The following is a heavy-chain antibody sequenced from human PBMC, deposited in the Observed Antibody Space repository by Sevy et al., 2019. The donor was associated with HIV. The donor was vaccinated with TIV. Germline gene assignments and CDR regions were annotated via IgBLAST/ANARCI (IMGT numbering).Heavy chain of an antibody. CDR2: IYYSGNT. CDR1: GGSMSSYY. J-gene: IGHJ4*02. Sequence: SETLSLTCTVSGGSMSSYYWTWIRQPPGKGLEWIGYIYYSGNTNYNPSLKSRVTISVDTSKNQFSLRLSSVTAADTAVYYCAKGGHYDSAGWDWGQGTLVIVSS. V-gene: IGHV4-59*03. CDR3: AKGGHYDSAGWD. D-gene: IGHD3-22*01.